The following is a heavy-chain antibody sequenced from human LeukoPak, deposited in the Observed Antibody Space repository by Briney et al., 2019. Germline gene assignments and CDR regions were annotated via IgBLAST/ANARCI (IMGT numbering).Heavy chain of an antibody. J-gene: IGHJ3*02. CDR2: INPNSGGT. CDR1: GYTFTGYY. Sequence: ASVKVSCKASGYTFTGYYMHWVRQAPGQGLEWMGWINPNSGGTNYAQKFQGRVTMTRDTSISTAYMELSRLRSDDTAVFYCARVSVWWGETNAFDIWGQGTMSTVSS. V-gene: IGHV1-2*02. CDR3: ARVSVWWGETNAFDI. D-gene: IGHD3-10*01.